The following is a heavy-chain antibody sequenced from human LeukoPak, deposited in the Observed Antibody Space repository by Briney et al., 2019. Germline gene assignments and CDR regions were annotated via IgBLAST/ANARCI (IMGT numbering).Heavy chain of an antibody. CDR3: ARVRGVPAAWAIDY. V-gene: IGHV3-30*04. CDR2: TLYDGRIK. J-gene: IGHJ4*02. D-gene: IGHD2-2*01. CDR1: GFIFSGFA. Sequence: PGRPLRLSCAASGFIFSGFAMFWVRQAPGRGLEWVAVTLYDGRIKYYADSVEGRFTISRDNSNNTLLLHMSSLREEDTAVYYCARVRGVPAAWAIDYWGQGTLVTVSS.